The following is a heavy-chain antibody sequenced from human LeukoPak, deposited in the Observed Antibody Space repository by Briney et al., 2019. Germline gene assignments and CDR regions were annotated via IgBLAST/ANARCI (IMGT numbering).Heavy chain of an antibody. Sequence: GGSLRLSCAASGFTFSSYVMTWVRQAPGKGLEWVSAISGSGGSTYYADSVKGRFTISRDNSKNTLYLQMNSLRAEDTAVYYCAKDVLKVYYYGSGSPTEGGHFDYWGQGTLVTVSS. V-gene: IGHV3-23*01. CDR1: GFTFSSYV. CDR2: ISGSGGST. CDR3: AKDVLKVYYYGSGSPTEGGHFDY. D-gene: IGHD3-10*01. J-gene: IGHJ4*02.